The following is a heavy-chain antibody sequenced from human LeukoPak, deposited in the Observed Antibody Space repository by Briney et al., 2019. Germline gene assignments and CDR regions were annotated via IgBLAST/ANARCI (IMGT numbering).Heavy chain of an antibody. CDR1: GGSISSGDYY. CDR2: INHSGSP. V-gene: IGHV4-39*01. Sequence: PSETLSLTCTVSGGSISSGDYYWSWIRQPPGKGLEWVAEINHSGSPKYNPSLKSRVTISVETSKSQFSLRLTSVTAADTAIYYCARQDLAARFFDSWGQGALVTVSS. J-gene: IGHJ4*02. D-gene: IGHD6-6*01. CDR3: ARQDLAARFFDS.